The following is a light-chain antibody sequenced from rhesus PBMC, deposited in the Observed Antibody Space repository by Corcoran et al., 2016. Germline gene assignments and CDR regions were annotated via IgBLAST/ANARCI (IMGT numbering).Light chain of an antibody. CDR2: YAS. J-gene: IGKJ1*01. V-gene: IGKV1-19*01. CDR1: QDISNW. CDR3: QQYDSLPWT. Sequence: DIQMTQSPSSLSASVVDKVTITCHASQDISNWLAWYQQKPGKAPKPLIYYASSLQSGVPSRFSGSGSGTDYILTISSLRPEDFATYYCQQYDSLPWTFGQGARVEIK.